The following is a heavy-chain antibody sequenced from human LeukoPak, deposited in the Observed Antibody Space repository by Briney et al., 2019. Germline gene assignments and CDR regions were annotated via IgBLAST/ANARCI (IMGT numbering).Heavy chain of an antibody. D-gene: IGHD5-24*01. J-gene: IGHJ3*02. CDR2: IIPIFGTA. CDR1: GGTFSSYA. V-gene: IGHV1-69*13. CDR3: ARGTREMATMTGAFDI. Sequence: GASVKVSCKASGGTFSSYAISWVRQAPGQGLEWMGGIIPIFGTANYAQKFQGRVTITADESTSTAYMELSSLRSEDTAVYYCARGTREMATMTGAFDIWGQGTMVTVSS.